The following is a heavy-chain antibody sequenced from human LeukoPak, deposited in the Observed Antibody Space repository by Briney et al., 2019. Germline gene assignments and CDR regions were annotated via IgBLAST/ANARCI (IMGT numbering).Heavy chain of an antibody. CDR3: ARDATKLLWFGELSEDAFDI. Sequence: GGSLRLSCAASGFTFSSSWMNWVRQAPGKGLEWVSYISSSSSTIYYADSVKGRFTISRDNAKNSLYLQMNSLRAEDTAVYYCARDATKLLWFGELSEDAFDIWGQGTMVTVSS. CDR2: ISSSSSTI. J-gene: IGHJ3*02. CDR1: GFTFSSSW. D-gene: IGHD3-10*01. V-gene: IGHV3-48*01.